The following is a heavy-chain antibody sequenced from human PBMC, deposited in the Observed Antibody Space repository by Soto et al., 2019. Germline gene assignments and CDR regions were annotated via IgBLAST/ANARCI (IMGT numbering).Heavy chain of an antibody. V-gene: IGHV3-21*01. D-gene: IGHD6-6*01. CDR1: GFTFSSYS. CDR2: ISSSSIYI. CDR3: ARDLYSSSARYFDY. Sequence: GGSLRLSCAASGFTFSSYSMNWVRQAPGKGLEWISSISSSSIYIYFADSVKGRFTISRDNAKNSLYLQMNSLRAEDTAVYYCARDLYSSSARYFDYWGQGTLVTVSS. J-gene: IGHJ4*02.